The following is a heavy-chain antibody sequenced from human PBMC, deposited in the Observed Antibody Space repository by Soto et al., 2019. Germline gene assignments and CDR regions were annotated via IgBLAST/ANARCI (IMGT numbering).Heavy chain of an antibody. CDR2: IDPSDSYT. Sequence: GESLKISCKGSGYSFTSYWISWVRQMPGKGLEWMGRIDPSDSYTNYSPSFQGHVTISADKSISTAYLQWSSLKASDTAMYYCASKERYCSGGSCPAVWRQGTLVTVSS. CDR3: ASKERYCSGGSCPAV. J-gene: IGHJ4*02. D-gene: IGHD2-15*01. CDR1: GYSFTSYW. V-gene: IGHV5-10-1*01.